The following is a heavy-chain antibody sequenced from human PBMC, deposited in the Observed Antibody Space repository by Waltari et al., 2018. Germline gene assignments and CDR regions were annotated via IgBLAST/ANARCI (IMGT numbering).Heavy chain of an antibody. V-gene: IGHV3-23*04. CDR3: ARGPHDPPFDY. CDR2: ISGSGGST. CDR1: GFTFSSYA. Sequence: EVQLVESGGGLVQPGGSLRLSCAASGFTFSSYATSWVPQDPGKGLVWVSAISGSGGSTYYADSVKGRFTISRDNSKNTLYLQMNSLIAEDTAVYYCARGPHDPPFDYWGQGTLVTVSS. D-gene: IGHD3-3*01. J-gene: IGHJ4*02.